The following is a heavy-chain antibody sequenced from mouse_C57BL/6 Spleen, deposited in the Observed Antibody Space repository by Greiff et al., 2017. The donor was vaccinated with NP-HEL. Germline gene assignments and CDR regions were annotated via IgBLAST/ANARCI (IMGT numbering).Heavy chain of an antibody. J-gene: IGHJ4*01. D-gene: IGHD1-1*01. V-gene: IGHV5-4*01. CDR2: ISDGGSYT. CDR1: GFTFSSYA. Sequence: EVQLVESGGGLVKPGGSLKLSCAASGFTFSSYAMSWVRQTPEKRLEWVATISDGGSYTYYPDNVKGRFTISRDTAKNNLYLQMSHLKSEDTAMYYCARDGGYYGSNYAMDYWGQGTSVTVSS. CDR3: ARDGGYYGSNYAMDY.